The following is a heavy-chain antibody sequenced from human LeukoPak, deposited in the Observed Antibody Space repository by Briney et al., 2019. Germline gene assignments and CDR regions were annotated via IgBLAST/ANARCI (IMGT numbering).Heavy chain of an antibody. V-gene: IGHV1-8*01. CDR1: GYTFTSYD. CDR3: ARGINYGDDAFDI. Sequence: GASVKVSCKASGYTFTSYDINWVRQATGQGLEWMGWMNPNSDNTGYAQKLQGRVTMTTDTSTSTAYMELRSLRSDDTAVYYCARGINYGDDAFDIWGQGTMVTVSS. CDR2: MNPNSDNT. J-gene: IGHJ3*02. D-gene: IGHD4-17*01.